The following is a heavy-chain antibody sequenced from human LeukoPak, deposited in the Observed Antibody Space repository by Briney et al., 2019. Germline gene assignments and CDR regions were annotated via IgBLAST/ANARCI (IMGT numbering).Heavy chain of an antibody. Sequence: SETLSLTCTVSGGSISSTSYYWGWVRQPPGKGLEWIGSIHYSGTTYYNPSLKSRVTISLDTSKNQFSLELTSVTAADAAVFYCARVSGGSYFYYYYYTDIWGKGTTVTVSS. CDR2: IHYSGTT. D-gene: IGHD1-26*01. J-gene: IGHJ6*03. CDR3: ARVSGGSYFYYYYYTDI. CDR1: GGSISSTSYY. V-gene: IGHV4-39*07.